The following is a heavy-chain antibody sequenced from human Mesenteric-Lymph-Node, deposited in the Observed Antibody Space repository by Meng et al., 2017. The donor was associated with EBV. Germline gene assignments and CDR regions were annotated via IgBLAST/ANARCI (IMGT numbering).Heavy chain of an antibody. CDR1: GGSFGGDY. D-gene: IGHD6-19*01. Sequence: QLQQWGAGLLKPSETLSLTCAVYGGSFGGDYWTWIRQPPGKGLEWIGEILRTGGTTYNPSLKSRVTISVDTSKNQFSLKVTSVTAADTAVYYCARRKSGWNRYYLDYWGQGALVTVSS. CDR3: ARRKSGWNRYYLDY. J-gene: IGHJ4*02. V-gene: IGHV4-34*02. CDR2: ILRTGGT.